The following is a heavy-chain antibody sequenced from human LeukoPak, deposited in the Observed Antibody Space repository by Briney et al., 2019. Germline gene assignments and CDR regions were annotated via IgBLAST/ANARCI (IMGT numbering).Heavy chain of an antibody. CDR2: INPSGGST. V-gene: IGHV1-46*03. D-gene: IGHD1-26*01. CDR3: ARGRAVGVRAGFDY. Sequence: ASVKVSCKAPGYTFTSYYMHWVRQAPGQGLEWMGIINPSGGSTTYAQKFLGRVTMTRDTSTSTVYMELSSLISEETAVYYCARGRAVGVRAGFDYWGQGTLVTVSS. CDR1: GYTFTSYY. J-gene: IGHJ4*02.